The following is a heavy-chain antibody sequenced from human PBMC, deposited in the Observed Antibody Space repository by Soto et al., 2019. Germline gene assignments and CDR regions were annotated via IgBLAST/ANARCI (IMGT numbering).Heavy chain of an antibody. CDR2: IYYSGST. D-gene: IGHD2-2*01. CDR1: GGSISSGGYY. V-gene: IGHV4-31*03. Sequence: QVQLQESGPGLVKPSQTLSLTCTVSGGSISSGGYYWSWIRQHPGKGLEWIGYIYYSGSTYYNPSLKSRVTISVDTSKNQFSLKLNSVTPADTAVYYCARSSTSANYFDYWGQGTLVTVSS. J-gene: IGHJ4*02. CDR3: ARSSTSANYFDY.